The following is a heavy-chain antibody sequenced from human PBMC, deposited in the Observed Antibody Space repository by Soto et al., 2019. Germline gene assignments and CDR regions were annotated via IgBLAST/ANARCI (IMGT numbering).Heavy chain of an antibody. CDR3: ARTTEVRRGYSYGYSLWH. CDR1: GGSFSGYY. Sequence: SETLSLTCAVYGGSFSGYYWSWIRQPPGKGLEWIGEINHSGSTNYNPSLKSRVTISVDTSKNQFSLKLSSVTAADTAVYYCARTTEVRRGYSYGYSLWHWGQGTLVTVSS. CDR2: INHSGST. J-gene: IGHJ4*02. D-gene: IGHD5-18*01. V-gene: IGHV4-34*01.